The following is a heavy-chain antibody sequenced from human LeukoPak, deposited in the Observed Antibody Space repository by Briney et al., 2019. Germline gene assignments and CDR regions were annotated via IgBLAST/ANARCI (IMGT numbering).Heavy chain of an antibody. V-gene: IGHV3-43*02. J-gene: IGHJ4*02. D-gene: IGHD3-10*01. Sequence: PGGSLRLSCAAPGFIFHDYAIHWVRQPPGKGLEWVSLISGDGGSTFYADSVKGRFTISRDNAKNSLFLQLNSLRAEDTAVNYCARKTYYYDSGSYSKSYYFDYWGQGTLVTVSS. CDR3: ARKTYYYDSGSYSKSYYFDY. CDR2: ISGDGGST. CDR1: GFIFHDYA.